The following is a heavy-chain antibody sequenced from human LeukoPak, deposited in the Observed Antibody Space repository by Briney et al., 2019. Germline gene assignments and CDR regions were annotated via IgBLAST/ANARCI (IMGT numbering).Heavy chain of an antibody. V-gene: IGHV3-13*01. J-gene: IGHJ1*01. D-gene: IGHD3-3*01. CDR2: IRSIGDR. Sequence: PGGSLRLSCEASGFTFGDYDMHWVRQATGKGLEWVSAIRSIGDRFYSGSVKGRFTISRENAKNSLYLQMNSLRVEDTAVYFCMRQNRAYFFGHWGQGTLVTVSS. CDR1: GFTFGDYD. CDR3: MRQNRAYFFGH.